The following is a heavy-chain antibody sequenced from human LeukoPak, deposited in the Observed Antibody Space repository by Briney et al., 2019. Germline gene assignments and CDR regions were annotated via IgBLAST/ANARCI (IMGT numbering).Heavy chain of an antibody. Sequence: ASVKVSCKASGYTFTNYGITWVRQAPGQGLEWMGWISTYNGDTNYAQNLQGRVTMTTDTSTSTAYMDLRSLRSDDTAVYYCARDTGSSPGDYWGQGTLVTVSS. D-gene: IGHD1-26*01. J-gene: IGHJ4*02. CDR2: ISTYNGDT. CDR3: ARDTGSSPGDY. V-gene: IGHV1-18*01. CDR1: GYTFTNYG.